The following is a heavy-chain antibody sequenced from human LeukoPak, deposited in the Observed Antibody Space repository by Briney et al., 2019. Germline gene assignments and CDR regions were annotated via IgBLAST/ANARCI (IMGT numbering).Heavy chain of an antibody. Sequence: PSQTLSLTCTVSGGSISSGGYYWSWIRQHPGKGLEWIGYIYYSGSTYYNPSLKSRVTISIDTSKNQFSLKLSSVTAADTAVYYSARAKNPNDDFWSGRPPYYFDYWGQGTLVTVSS. CDR2: IYYSGST. CDR3: ARAKNPNDDFWSGRPPYYFDY. CDR1: GGSISSGGYY. J-gene: IGHJ4*02. V-gene: IGHV4-31*03. D-gene: IGHD3-3*01.